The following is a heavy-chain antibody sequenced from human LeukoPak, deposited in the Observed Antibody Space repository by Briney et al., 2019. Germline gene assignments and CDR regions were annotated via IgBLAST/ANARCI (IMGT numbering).Heavy chain of an antibody. CDR3: ARAGFWSGSNWFDP. J-gene: IGHJ5*02. D-gene: IGHD3-3*01. CDR2: IYTSGST. V-gene: IGHV4-4*08. CDR1: GGSISSYY. Sequence: SETLSLTCTVSGGSISSYYWSWIRQPPGKGLEWIGYIYTSGSTNYNPSLKSRVTMSVDTSKNQFSLKLSSVTAADTAVYYCARAGFWSGSNWFDPWGQGTLVTVSS.